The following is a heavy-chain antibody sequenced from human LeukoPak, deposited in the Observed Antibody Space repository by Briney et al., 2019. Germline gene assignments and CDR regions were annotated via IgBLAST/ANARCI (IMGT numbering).Heavy chain of an antibody. J-gene: IGHJ4*02. V-gene: IGHV3-11*01. CDR2: IGSSDNII. Sequence: GGSLRLSCAASGFTLNDYYMSWIRQPPGKGLEWVVDIGSSDNIISYGASVRGRFTISRDIAKNSLYLHMNSLRADDTAVYYCAREIVAGAFDSWGQGTLVTVSS. CDR1: GFTLNDYY. CDR3: AREIVAGAFDS. D-gene: IGHD6-19*01.